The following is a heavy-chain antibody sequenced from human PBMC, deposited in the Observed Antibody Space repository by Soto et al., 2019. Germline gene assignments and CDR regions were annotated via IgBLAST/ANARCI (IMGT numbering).Heavy chain of an antibody. V-gene: IGHV3-15*07. J-gene: IGHJ4*02. Sequence: EVQLVESGGGLVKPGGSLRLSCAASGFTFSNAWMNWVRQAPGKGLEWVGRIKSKTDGGTTDYAAPVKGRFTISRDDSKNTLYLQMNSLKTEDTAVYYCTTDQVKGAGYDFDYWGQGTLVTVSS. CDR2: IKSKTDGGTT. CDR1: GFTFSNAW. D-gene: IGHD5-12*01. CDR3: TTDQVKGAGYDFDY.